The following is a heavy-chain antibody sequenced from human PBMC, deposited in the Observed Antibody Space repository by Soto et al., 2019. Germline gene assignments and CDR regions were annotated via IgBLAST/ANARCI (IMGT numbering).Heavy chain of an antibody. J-gene: IGHJ6*02. CDR3: ARVGYSYGGYYGMDV. CDR1: GFTFSSYW. D-gene: IGHD5-18*01. Sequence: PGGSLRLSCAASGFTFSSYWMHWVRQAPGKGLVWVSRINSDGSSTSYADSVKGRFTISRDNAKNTLYLQMNGLRAEDTAVYYCARVGYSYGGYYGMDVWGQGTTVTVSS. CDR2: INSDGSST. V-gene: IGHV3-74*01.